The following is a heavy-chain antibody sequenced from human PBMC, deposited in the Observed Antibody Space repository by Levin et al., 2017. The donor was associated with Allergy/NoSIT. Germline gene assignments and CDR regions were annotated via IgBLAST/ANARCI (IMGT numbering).Heavy chain of an antibody. CDR1: GFDFSRYW. CDR3: ARELSWSENY. CDR2: IKEDGSEK. J-gene: IGHJ4*02. V-gene: IGHV3-7*01. D-gene: IGHD2/OR15-2a*01. Sequence: GESLKISCATSGFDFSRYWMSWVRQAPGKGLEWVANIKEDGSEKNYVDSVRGRFTIFRDNAKNSVHLQMNSLRAEDTAVYYCARELSWSENYWGQGTRVTVSS.